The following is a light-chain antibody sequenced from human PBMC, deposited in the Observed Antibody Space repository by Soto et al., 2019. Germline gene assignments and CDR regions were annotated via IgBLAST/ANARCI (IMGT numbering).Light chain of an antibody. CDR2: EVR. CDR3: SSYTRTSAWV. CDR1: RSDVGGYNY. V-gene: IGLV2-14*01. J-gene: IGLJ3*02. Sequence: QSVLTQPASVSGSPGQSITISCTGTRSDVGGYNYVSWYQQHPGKAPKLMIYEVRNRPSGVSNRFSGSKSGNTASLTISGLKAEDEADYYCSSYTRTSAWVFGGGTKLTVL.